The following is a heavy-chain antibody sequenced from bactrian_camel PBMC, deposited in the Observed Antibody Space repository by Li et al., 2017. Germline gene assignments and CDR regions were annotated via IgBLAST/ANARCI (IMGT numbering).Heavy chain of an antibody. V-gene: IGHV3-2*01. CDR3: AADVGSKSGNCQPNY. D-gene: IGHD6*01. J-gene: IGHJ4*01. CDR1: GLPVSSFC. Sequence: HVQLVESGGGSVQAGGSLRLSCAVSGLPVSSFCMGWFRQAPGMEREQVAAFIYTFHRTTRYADSVKGRFTISRDDAKNTMYLQMNNLQPEDTAMYYCAADVGSKSGNCQPNYWGQGTQVTVS. CDR2: IYTFHRTT.